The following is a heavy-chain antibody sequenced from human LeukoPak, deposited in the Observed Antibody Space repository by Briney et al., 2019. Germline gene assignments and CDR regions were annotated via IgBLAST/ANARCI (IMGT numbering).Heavy chain of an antibody. CDR3: ARDTMVRGVKPKGVGYYYYMDV. CDR1: GFTFSSYG. J-gene: IGHJ6*03. V-gene: IGHV3-30*02. CDR2: IRYVGRDK. Sequence: GGSLRLSCAASGFTFSSYGMHWVRQAPGKGLKGVAFIRYVGRDKYHGHSVKGRFTISRDNAKNSLYLQMNSLRAEDTAVYYCARDTMVRGVKPKGVGYYYYMDVWGKGTTVTVSS. D-gene: IGHD3-10*01.